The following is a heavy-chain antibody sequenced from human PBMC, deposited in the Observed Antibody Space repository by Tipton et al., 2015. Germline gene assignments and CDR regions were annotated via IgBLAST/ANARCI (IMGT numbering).Heavy chain of an antibody. CDR3: ARDLEHGMDV. J-gene: IGHJ6*02. CDR2: ISYTDGA. Sequence: LRLSCTVSGGSIDSYYWSWIRQPPEMRLEWIGYISYTDGAHYNPSLESRLTISLDTSKNQFSLKMSSVTAADTAVYFCARDLEHGMDVWGQGTTVTVS. CDR1: GGSIDSYY. V-gene: IGHV4-59*01.